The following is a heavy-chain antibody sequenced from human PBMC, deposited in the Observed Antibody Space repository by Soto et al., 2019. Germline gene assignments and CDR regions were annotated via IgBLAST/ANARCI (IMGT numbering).Heavy chain of an antibody. J-gene: IGHJ3*02. CDR2: IYHSGST. Sequence: PSETLSLTCAVSGGSISSGGYSWSWIRQPPGKGLEWIGYIYHSGSTYYNPSLKSRVTISVDRSKNQFSLKLSSVTAADTAVYYCARAYSGSYLKHDAFDIWGQGTMVTVPS. V-gene: IGHV4-30-2*01. CDR3: ARAYSGSYLKHDAFDI. CDR1: GGSISSGGYS. D-gene: IGHD1-26*01.